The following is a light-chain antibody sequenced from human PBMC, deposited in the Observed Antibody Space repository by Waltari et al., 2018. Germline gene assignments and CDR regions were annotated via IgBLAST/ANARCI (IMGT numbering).Light chain of an antibody. CDR1: SSNIGAGYD. Sequence: QSGLTQPPSVSGAPGQRVTISCTGSSSNIGAGYDVHWYQLLPGTAPKLLIYGNSNRPSGVPDRFSGSKSCTSASLAITGLQPEDEADYYCQSYDSSLSGSLFGGGTKLTVL. CDR3: QSYDSSLSGSL. V-gene: IGLV1-40*01. CDR2: GNS. J-gene: IGLJ2*01.